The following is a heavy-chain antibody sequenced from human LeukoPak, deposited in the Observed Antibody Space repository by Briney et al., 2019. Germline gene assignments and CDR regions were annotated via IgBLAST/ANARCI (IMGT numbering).Heavy chain of an antibody. CDR2: IFYNEGT. V-gene: IGHV4-59*01. J-gene: IGHJ3*02. CDR1: SGSFRTYY. Sequence: SETLSLTCTVSSGSFRTYYWSWIRQPPGEGLEWIGYIFYNEGTSYNPSLKSRVTISVDTSNNQLSLKVNSVTAADTAMYYRVKSNSRYQPWTLDIWGRGTMVTVSS. D-gene: IGHD2-2*01. CDR3: VKSNSRYQPWTLDI.